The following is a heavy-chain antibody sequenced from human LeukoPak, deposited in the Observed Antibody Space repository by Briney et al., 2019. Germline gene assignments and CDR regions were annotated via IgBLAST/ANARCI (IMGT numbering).Heavy chain of an antibody. J-gene: IGHJ4*02. CDR2: ISGSGGST. CDR1: GFTFSSYA. D-gene: IGHD2-15*01. CDR3: AKDRIVVVVAATLFY. Sequence: GGSLRLPCAASGFTFSSYAMSWVRQAPGKGLEWVSAISGSGGSTYYADSVKGRFTISRDNSKNTLYLQMNSLRAEDTAVYYCAKDRIVVVVAATLFYWGQGTLVTVSS. V-gene: IGHV3-23*01.